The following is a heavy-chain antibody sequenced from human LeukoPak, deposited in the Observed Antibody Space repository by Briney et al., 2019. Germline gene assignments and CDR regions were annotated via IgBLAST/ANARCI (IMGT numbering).Heavy chain of an antibody. CDR1: GGSISSSSYY. CDR3: ARVGYYYDSSGYYAPFDP. Sequence: SETLSLTCTVSGGSISSSSYYWGWIRQPPGKGLEWIGSIYYSGSTYYNPSLKSRVTISVDTSKNQFSLKLSSVTAADTAVYYCARVGYYYDSSGYYAPFDPWGQGTLVTVSS. V-gene: IGHV4-39*07. J-gene: IGHJ5*02. D-gene: IGHD3-22*01. CDR2: IYYSGST.